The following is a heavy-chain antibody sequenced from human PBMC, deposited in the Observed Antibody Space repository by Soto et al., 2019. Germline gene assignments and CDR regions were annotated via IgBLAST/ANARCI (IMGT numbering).Heavy chain of an antibody. D-gene: IGHD2-2*01. CDR1: GYTFTNYG. Sequence: ASVKVSCKASGYTFTNYGITWVRQAPGQGLEWMGWISAYNGDTHYTQRLQGRVTMTTDTSTSTAYMELRGLRSDDTAVYYCTTVYCSSTSCPSDYWGQGTLVTVSS. V-gene: IGHV1-18*01. CDR3: TTVYCSSTSCPSDY. J-gene: IGHJ4*02. CDR2: ISAYNGDT.